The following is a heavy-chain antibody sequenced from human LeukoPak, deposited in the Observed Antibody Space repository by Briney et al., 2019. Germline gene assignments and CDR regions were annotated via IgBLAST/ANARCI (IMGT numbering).Heavy chain of an antibody. CDR2: ITGSGGNT. J-gene: IGHJ4*02. CDR1: GFTFSNYA. CDR3: AKWGDYDVLTGYYVSHY. Sequence: GGSLRLSCVASGFTFSNYAMSWVRQAPGKGLEWVSAITGSGGNTYYADSVKGRFTISRDNSKSTVFLQMNSLRAEDTAVYYCAKWGDYDVLTGYYVSHYWGQGTLVTVSS. V-gene: IGHV3-23*01. D-gene: IGHD3-9*01.